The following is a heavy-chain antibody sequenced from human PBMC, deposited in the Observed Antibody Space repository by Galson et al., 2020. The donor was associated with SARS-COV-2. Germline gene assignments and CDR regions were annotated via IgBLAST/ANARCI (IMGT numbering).Heavy chain of an antibody. Sequence: KTSETLSLTCTVSGGSISGYYWGWLRQPPGKGLEWIGTVYYSGITDYNPPLKSRVTIALETSKNQFSLRLMSMSAADTAVYYCAKSMTGQRCGWFDAWGHGTLATGSS. V-gene: IGHV4-59*01. D-gene: IGHD3-9*01. CDR2: VYYSGIT. CDR1: GGSISGYY. CDR3: AKSMTGQRCGWFDA. J-gene: IGHJ5*01.